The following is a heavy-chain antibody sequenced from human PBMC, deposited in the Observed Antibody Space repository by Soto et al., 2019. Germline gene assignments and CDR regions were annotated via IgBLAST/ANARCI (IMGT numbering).Heavy chain of an antibody. CDR1: GYTFTNYD. CDR3: ARGRFRRTWFDP. J-gene: IGHJ5*02. V-gene: IGHV1-8*01. Sequence: QVQLVQSGAEVKKPGASVKVSCKASGYTFTNYDIHWVRQATGQGLEWMGWMNPDSGNTGQSEQFQGRVTMTRDTTISTAYMELSSLRSEETAVYYCARGRFRRTWFDPWGQGTLVTVSS. CDR2: MNPDSGNT. D-gene: IGHD3-16*01.